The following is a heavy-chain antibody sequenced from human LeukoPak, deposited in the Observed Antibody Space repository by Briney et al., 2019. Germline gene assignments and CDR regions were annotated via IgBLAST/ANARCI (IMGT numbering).Heavy chain of an antibody. CDR3: ATETIGRHYDY. CDR1: GFTFSSCG. V-gene: IGHV3-21*01. CDR2: IGSNDTDR. Sequence: GGSLRLSCAASGFTFSSCGFNWVRQAPGKGLEWVSSIGSNDTDRYSADSVSGRFTITRDNAKNSMYLQMAGLRDEDTAVYYCATETIGRHYDYWGQGTLLTVSS. J-gene: IGHJ4*02. D-gene: IGHD1-14*01.